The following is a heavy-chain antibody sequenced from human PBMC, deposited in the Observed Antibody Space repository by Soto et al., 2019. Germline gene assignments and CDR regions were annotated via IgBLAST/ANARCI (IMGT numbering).Heavy chain of an antibody. Sequence: PGGSLRLSCAASGFTFSSYGMHWVRQAPGEGLEWVAVISYDGSNKYYADSVKGRFTISRDNSKNTLYLQMNSLRAEDTAVYYCANSLLYYDFWSGPHHGMDVWGQGTTVTVSS. CDR2: ISYDGSNK. J-gene: IGHJ6*02. CDR1: GFTFSSYG. D-gene: IGHD3-3*01. V-gene: IGHV3-30*18. CDR3: ANSLLYYDFWSGPHHGMDV.